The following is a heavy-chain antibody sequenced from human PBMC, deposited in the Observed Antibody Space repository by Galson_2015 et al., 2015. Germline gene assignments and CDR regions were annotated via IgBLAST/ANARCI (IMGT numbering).Heavy chain of an antibody. CDR1: GFTFSSHW. V-gene: IGHV3-74*01. CDR3: ARDGLGAFDS. J-gene: IGHJ4*02. Sequence: SLRLSCAASGFTFSSHWMHWVRQAPGKGLVWVSRIKTDGTYMDTADSVKGRFIVSRGNARNTLYLQMNSLRAEDTAVYYCARDGLGAFDSWGQGTLVTVSS. CDR2: IKTDGTYM. D-gene: IGHD3-16*01.